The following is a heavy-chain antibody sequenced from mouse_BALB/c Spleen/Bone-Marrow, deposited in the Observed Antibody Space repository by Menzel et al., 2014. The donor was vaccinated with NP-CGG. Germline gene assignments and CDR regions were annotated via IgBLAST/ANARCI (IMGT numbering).Heavy chain of an antibody. V-gene: IGHV5-6-3*01. D-gene: IGHD2-1*01. Sequence: DVMLVESGGGLVQPGGSLKLSCAASGFTFSNYGMSWVRQTPDKRLELVATINGNGGSTYYPDSVKGRFTISRDTAENTLYLQMSSLKSEETAMYYCVRGNYGNYVDYFDFWGQGTTLTVSS. CDR2: INGNGGST. CDR1: GFTFSNYG. J-gene: IGHJ2*01. CDR3: VRGNYGNYVDYFDF.